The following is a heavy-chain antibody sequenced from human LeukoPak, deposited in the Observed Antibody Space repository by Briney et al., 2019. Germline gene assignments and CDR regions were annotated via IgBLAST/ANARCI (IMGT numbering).Heavy chain of an antibody. Sequence: PSETLSLTCTVSGGSISSYYWSWIRQPPGKGLEWIGYIYYSGSTNYNPSLKSRVTISVDTSKNQFSLKLSSVTAADTAVYYCARYGDYESGYYFDHWGQGTLVTVSS. CDR2: IYYSGST. CDR1: GGSISSYY. J-gene: IGHJ4*02. V-gene: IGHV4-59*12. D-gene: IGHD4-17*01. CDR3: ARYGDYESGYYFDH.